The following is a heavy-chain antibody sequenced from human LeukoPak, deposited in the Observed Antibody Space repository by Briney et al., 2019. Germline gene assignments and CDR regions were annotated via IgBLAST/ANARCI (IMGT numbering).Heavy chain of an antibody. V-gene: IGHV3-48*03. D-gene: IGHD6-13*01. J-gene: IGHJ5*02. CDR2: ISSSGSTI. Sequence: PGGSLRLSCAASGFTFSSYEMNWVRQAPGKGLEWVSYISSSGSTIYYADSVKGRFTISRDNAKNTLYLQMNSLRAEDTAVYYCARVKVAVAGIGWFDPWGQGSLVTVSS. CDR1: GFTFSSYE. CDR3: ARVKVAVAGIGWFDP.